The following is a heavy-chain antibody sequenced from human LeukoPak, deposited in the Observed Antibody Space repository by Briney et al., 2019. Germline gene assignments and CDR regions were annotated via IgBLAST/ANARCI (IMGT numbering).Heavy chain of an antibody. V-gene: IGHV4-61*01. CDR3: ARAPGYGEIEYYFDY. CDR1: GGSISSSSYY. CDR2: IYYSGST. D-gene: IGHD4-17*01. J-gene: IGHJ4*02. Sequence: SETLSLTCTVSGGSISSSSYYWSWIRQPPGKGLEWIGYIYYSGSTNYNPSLKSRVTISVDTSKNQFSLKLSSVTAADTAVYYCARAPGYGEIEYYFDYWAREPWSPSPQ.